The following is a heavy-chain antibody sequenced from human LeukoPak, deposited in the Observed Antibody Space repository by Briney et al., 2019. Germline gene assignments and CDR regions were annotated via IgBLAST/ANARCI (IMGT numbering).Heavy chain of an antibody. V-gene: IGHV4-34*01. Sequence: SETLSLTXAVYGGSFSGYYWSWICQPPGKGLEWIGEINHSGSTNYNPSLKSRVTISVDTSKNQFSLKLSSVTAADTAVYYCASADEYYYGSVNWFDPWGQGTLVTVSS. D-gene: IGHD3-10*01. CDR3: ASADEYYYGSVNWFDP. CDR1: GGSFSGYY. J-gene: IGHJ5*02. CDR2: INHSGST.